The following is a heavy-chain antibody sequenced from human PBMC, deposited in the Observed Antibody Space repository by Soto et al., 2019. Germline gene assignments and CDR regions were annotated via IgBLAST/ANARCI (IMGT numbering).Heavy chain of an antibody. Sequence: EVQLVESGGGVVQPGGPRRLPCKASGFPSNTPWRHWVRKAQGKGLVWVSRIYFDGITTNYADSVKGRLTVSRDNAKNTVYLHVNTLRDEDTAVYYCARGGAMGVDYWGQGTLVTVSS. CDR1: GFPSNTPW. V-gene: IGHV3-74*01. J-gene: IGHJ4*02. CDR2: IYFDGITT. D-gene: IGHD1-26*01. CDR3: ARGGAMGVDY.